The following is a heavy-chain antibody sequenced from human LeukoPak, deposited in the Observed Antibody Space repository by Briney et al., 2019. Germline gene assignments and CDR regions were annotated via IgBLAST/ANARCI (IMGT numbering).Heavy chain of an antibody. CDR2: ISSTASTI. CDR3: ARPYDFGFDYYGMDV. D-gene: IGHD3-3*01. V-gene: IGHV3-48*01. Sequence: GGSLRLSCAASGFTFSGYSMNWVRQAPGKGLEWVSYISSTASTIYYADSVKGRFTISRDNSKNTLYLQMNSLRAEDTAVYYCARPYDFGFDYYGMDVWGQGTTVTVSS. CDR1: GFTFSGYS. J-gene: IGHJ6*02.